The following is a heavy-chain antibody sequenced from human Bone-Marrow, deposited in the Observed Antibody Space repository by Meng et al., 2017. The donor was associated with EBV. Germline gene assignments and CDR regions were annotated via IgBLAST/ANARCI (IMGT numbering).Heavy chain of an antibody. CDR2: LIPMSGAP. CDR3: ASESGRGFTPDY. D-gene: IGHD3-10*01. J-gene: IGHJ4*02. CDR1: GVTFSSDA. Sequence: QVQVVQSGAEVKKPGSSVKVSCKTSGVTFSSDAISWVRQAPGQGLVWLGGLIPMSGAPYYAQNFQGRVTITADESTSTHYMELSNLRSEDTAMYYCASESGRGFTPDYWGQGTLVTVSS. V-gene: IGHV1-69*01.